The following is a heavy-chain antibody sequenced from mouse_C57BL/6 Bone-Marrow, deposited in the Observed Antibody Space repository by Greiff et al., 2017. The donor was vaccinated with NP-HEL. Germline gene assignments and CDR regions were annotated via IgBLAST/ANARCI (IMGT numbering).Heavy chain of an antibody. CDR1: GFSLTSYA. CDR3: ARIPPGGSSYVSYWYFDV. Sequence: VKVVESGPGLVAPSQSLSITCTVSGFSLTSYAISWVRQPPGKGLEWLGVIWTGGGTNYNSALNSRLSISKDNSKSQVFLKMNSLQTDDTARYYCARIPPGGSSYVSYWYFDVWGTGTTVTVSS. CDR2: IWTGGGT. D-gene: IGHD1-1*01. J-gene: IGHJ1*03. V-gene: IGHV2-9-1*01.